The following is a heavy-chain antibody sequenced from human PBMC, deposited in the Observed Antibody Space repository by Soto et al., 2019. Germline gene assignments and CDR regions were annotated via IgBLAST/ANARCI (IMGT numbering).Heavy chain of an antibody. CDR3: EKEAGDH. CDR1: GGTFNTYA. V-gene: IGHV1-69*01. D-gene: IGHD3-10*01. J-gene: IGHJ4*02. CDR2: IIPIFGIK. Sequence: QMQLVQSGAEVKERGSSVQISCKTSGGTFNTYALTWARQAPGHGLEWIGGIIPIFGIKNVAQRFEGRVTSNADESLTTAYMEMTSLRADDTAVYYCEKEAGDHWGQGTLVTVSS.